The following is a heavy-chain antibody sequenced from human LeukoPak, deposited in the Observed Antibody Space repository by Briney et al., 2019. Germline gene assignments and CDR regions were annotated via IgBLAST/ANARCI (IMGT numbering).Heavy chain of an antibody. Sequence: PGGSLRLSCAAPGFTFSSYAMSWVRQAPGKGLEWVSAISGSGGSTYYADSVKGRFTISRDNSKNTLYLQMNSLRAEDTAVYYCAKDTHYDSSGYYYYFDYWGQGTLVTVSS. J-gene: IGHJ4*02. CDR1: GFTFSSYA. D-gene: IGHD3-22*01. CDR2: ISGSGGST. V-gene: IGHV3-23*01. CDR3: AKDTHYDSSGYYYYFDY.